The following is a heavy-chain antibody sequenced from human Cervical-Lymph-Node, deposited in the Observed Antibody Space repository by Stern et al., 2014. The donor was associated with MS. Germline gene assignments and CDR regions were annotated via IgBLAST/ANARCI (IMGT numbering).Heavy chain of an antibody. Sequence: QVQLVQSGAEVKKPGSSVNVSCMASGGTFSSSYAITWMRQAPGQGLAWMGRIIPFLGLPSYAQKFQGRVTITADTSTNTAYMGLNSLTSEDTAVYYCARGVVSNRATATLHNLFEPWGQGTLVTVSS. CDR3: ARGVVSNRATATLHNLFEP. CDR1: GGTFSSSYA. V-gene: IGHV1-69*04. J-gene: IGHJ5*02. CDR2: IIPFLGLP. D-gene: IGHD1-1*01.